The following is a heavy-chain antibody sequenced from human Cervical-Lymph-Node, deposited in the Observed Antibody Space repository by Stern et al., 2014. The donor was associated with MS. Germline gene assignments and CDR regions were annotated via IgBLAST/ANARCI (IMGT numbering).Heavy chain of an antibody. V-gene: IGHV2-5*02. D-gene: IGHD3-16*01. J-gene: IGHJ4*02. CDR1: GFSFTTSGVG. CDR2: VYWDDDK. CDR3: AHRDAYTYAYAY. Sequence: QVTLRESGPTLVEPTQTLTLTCTFSGFSFTTSGVGVGWIRQPPGKALEWLALVYWDDDKRYSPSLKSRLTITKDTSKNQVVLTMTNMDPVDTATYYCAHRDAYTYAYAYWGQGILVTVSS.